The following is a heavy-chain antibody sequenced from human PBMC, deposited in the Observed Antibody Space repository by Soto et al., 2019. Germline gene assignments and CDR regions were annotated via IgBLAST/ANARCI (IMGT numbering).Heavy chain of an antibody. CDR2: MYNTGST. CDR1: GGSIRRYY. Sequence: PETLSLTCTVSGGSIRRYYWSWIRQPPGKGLEWIGYMYNTGSTIYNPSLKSRVTISVDTSKNQFSLKLNSVTAADTAVYYCARDLWGYCGADCYPLDVWGQGTTVTVS. D-gene: IGHD2-21*02. CDR3: ARDLWGYCGADCYPLDV. V-gene: IGHV4-59*01. J-gene: IGHJ6*02.